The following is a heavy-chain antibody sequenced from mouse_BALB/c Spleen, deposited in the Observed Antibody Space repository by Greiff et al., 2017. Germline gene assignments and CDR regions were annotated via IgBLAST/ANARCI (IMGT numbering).Heavy chain of an antibody. CDR2: ISNGGGST. D-gene: IGHD4-1*01. CDR3: ERHRRNWDVPFDY. J-gene: IGHJ2*01. Sequence: EVQGVESGGGLVQPGGSLKLSCAASGFTFSSYTMSWVRQTPEKRLEWVAYISNGGGSTYYPDTVKGRFTISRDNAKNTLYLQMRSLKSEDTAMYYCERHRRNWDVPFDYWGQGTTLTVSS. V-gene: IGHV5-12-2*01. CDR1: GFTFSSYT.